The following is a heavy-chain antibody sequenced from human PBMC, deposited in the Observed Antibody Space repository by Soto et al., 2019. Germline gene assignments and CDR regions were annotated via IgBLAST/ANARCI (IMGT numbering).Heavy chain of an antibody. CDR1: GFTFSSYA. D-gene: IGHD1-26*01. CDR3: AGYSGSYYGPYGGHPRN. V-gene: IGHV3-23*01. J-gene: IGHJ1*01. Sequence: EVQLLESGGGLVQPGGSLRLSCAASGFTFSSYAMSWVRQAPGKGLEWVSAISGSGGSTYYADSVKGRFTISRDNSKNTLYLQMNSLRAEDTAVYYCAGYSGSYYGPYGGHPRNWGQGTLVTVSS. CDR2: ISGSGGST.